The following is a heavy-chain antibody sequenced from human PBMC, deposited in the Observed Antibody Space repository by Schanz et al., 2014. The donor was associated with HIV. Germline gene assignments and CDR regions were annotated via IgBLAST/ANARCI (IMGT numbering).Heavy chain of an antibody. CDR2: ISGSGGHT. V-gene: IGHV3-23*01. J-gene: IGHJ6*02. Sequence: EVQLLESGGGLVQPGGSLRLSCAASRFTFSSYAMSWVRQAPGKGLEWVSLISGSGGHTYYADSVKGRFTISRDNANNSLSLQMKSLRAEDTAVYFCARGSWYSGGWYDDYNYYDVDVWGQGTTVIVSS. CDR1: RFTFSSYA. CDR3: ARGSWYSGGWYDDYNYYDVDV. D-gene: IGHD6-19*01.